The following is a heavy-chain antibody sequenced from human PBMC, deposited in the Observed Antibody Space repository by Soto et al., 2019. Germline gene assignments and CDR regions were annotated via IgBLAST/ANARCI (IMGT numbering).Heavy chain of an antibody. Sequence: QVQLQESGPGLVKPSETLSLTCTVSGGSINNYYWVWLRQPPGEGLEWIGHMYYSGDTDYNPSLKSRVAISVDTSKNRFSLRLTSVTAADTAVYYCARGDWNDYFYNGMDVWGQGTTVNVSS. CDR1: GGSINNYY. J-gene: IGHJ6*02. CDR3: ARGDWNDYFYNGMDV. V-gene: IGHV4-59*01. CDR2: MYYSGDT. D-gene: IGHD1-1*01.